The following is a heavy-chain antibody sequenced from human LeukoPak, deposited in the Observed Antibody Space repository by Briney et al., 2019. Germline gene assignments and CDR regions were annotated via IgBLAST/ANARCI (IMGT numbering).Heavy chain of an antibody. CDR2: IWYDGSNK. CDR1: GLIFSSYG. V-gene: IGHV3-33*01. Sequence: GGSLRLSCAASGLIFSSYGMHWVRQAPGKGLEWAAVIWYDGSNKYYADSVKGRFTISRDNSKNTLYLQMNSLRAEDTAVYYCARRYCSSTSCYFSNWFNPWGQGTLVTVSS. D-gene: IGHD2-2*01. J-gene: IGHJ5*02. CDR3: ARRYCSSTSCYFSNWFNP.